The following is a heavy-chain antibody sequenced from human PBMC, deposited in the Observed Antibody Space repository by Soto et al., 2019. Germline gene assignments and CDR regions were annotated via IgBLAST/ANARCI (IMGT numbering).Heavy chain of an antibody. V-gene: IGHV1-3*05. CDR1: GYTFTGYA. Sequence: QVQLVQSGAEEKKPGASVKVSCKASGYTFTGYAMHWVRQAPGQRLEWMGWINAANGNTKYSQKFQGRVTNTRAKSASTAYMGLSSLRSDDTAVYYCARAVAVAADFDYWGQGTLVTVSS. D-gene: IGHD6-19*01. CDR3: ARAVAVAADFDY. CDR2: INAANGNT. J-gene: IGHJ4*02.